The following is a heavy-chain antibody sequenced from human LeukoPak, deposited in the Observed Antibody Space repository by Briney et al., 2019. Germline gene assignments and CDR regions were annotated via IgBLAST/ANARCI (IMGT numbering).Heavy chain of an antibody. Sequence: PGGSLRLSCAASGFTFSSYAMSWVRQAPGKGLEWVSAISGSGGSTYYADSVKGRFTISRDNSKNTLYLQMNSLRAEDPAVYYCAKVRAYGSGSYSPGSAPWGQGTLVTVSS. CDR2: ISGSGGST. D-gene: IGHD3-10*01. V-gene: IGHV3-23*01. J-gene: IGHJ5*02. CDR3: AKVRAYGSGSYSPGSAP. CDR1: GFTFSSYA.